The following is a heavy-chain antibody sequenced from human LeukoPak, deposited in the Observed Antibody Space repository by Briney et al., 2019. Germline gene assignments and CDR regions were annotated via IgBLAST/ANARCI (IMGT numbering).Heavy chain of an antibody. CDR2: ISSSSTI. CDR3: ARDGITMVRGVMIDFDY. V-gene: IGHV3-48*02. CDR1: GFTFSSHA. J-gene: IGHJ4*02. D-gene: IGHD3-10*01. Sequence: PGGSLRLSCVTSGFTFSSHAMNWVRQAPGKGLEWVSYISSSSTIYYADSVKGRFTISRDNAKNSVYLQMSSLRDEDTAVYYCARDGITMVRGVMIDFDYWGQGTRVTVSS.